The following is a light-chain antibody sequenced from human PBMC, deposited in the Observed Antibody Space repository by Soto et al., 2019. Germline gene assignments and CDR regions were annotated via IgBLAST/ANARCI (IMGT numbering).Light chain of an antibody. V-gene: IGKV1-5*01. CDR2: DVS. Sequence: DIQMTQSPSTLSSSIGDRVTITCRASHSLNGRLAWYRQRPGHAPDLLIYDVSTLETGVPSRFSRTGSETEFTLSISGLQPDDFATYYCQQDNYYSTFGPGTAVEIK. J-gene: IGKJ1*01. CDR1: HSLNGR. CDR3: QQDNYYST.